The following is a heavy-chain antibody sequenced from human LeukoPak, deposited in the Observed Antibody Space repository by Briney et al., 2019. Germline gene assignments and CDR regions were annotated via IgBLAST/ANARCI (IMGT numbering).Heavy chain of an antibody. CDR2: ISTYNGNT. V-gene: IGHV1-18*01. CDR1: GYTFTSYG. Sequence: SVKVSCKASGYTFTSYGISWVRQAPGQGLERMGWISTYNGNTNYAQKLQVRVTMTTDRSTSTVYMQLRSLRSGDTAVYYCARGRYCSSTSCHRVYYYYMDVWGKGTSVTVSS. D-gene: IGHD2-2*02. J-gene: IGHJ6*03. CDR3: ARGRYCSSTSCHRVYYYYMDV.